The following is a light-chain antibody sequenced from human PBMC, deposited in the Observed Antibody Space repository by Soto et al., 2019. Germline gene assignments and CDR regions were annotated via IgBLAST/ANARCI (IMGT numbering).Light chain of an antibody. Sequence: DIQMTQFPSTLSASVGDRVTITCRASQTTNTWLAWYQQKPGTAPKLLIYDASSLQGGVPTRFSASGSGTEFTLTISSLQPDDLAPCYCQQYISYPYTFGQGTKVDIK. CDR1: QTTNTW. CDR3: QQYISYPYT. V-gene: IGKV1-5*01. J-gene: IGKJ2*01. CDR2: DAS.